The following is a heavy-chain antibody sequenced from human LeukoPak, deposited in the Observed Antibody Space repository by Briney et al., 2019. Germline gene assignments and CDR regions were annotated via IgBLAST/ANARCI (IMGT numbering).Heavy chain of an antibody. D-gene: IGHD5-24*01. V-gene: IGHV4-38-2*02. CDR1: GYSISSGNY. CDR2: IYYSGRT. CDR3: ARDRLPDRWLGLAY. Sequence: SETLSLTCAVSGYSISSGNYWGWIRQPPGKGLEWIGSIYYSGRTYYNASLKSRVTISVDTSKNQFSLKLSSVTAADTAVYYCARDRLPDRWLGLAYWGQGTLVTVSS. J-gene: IGHJ4*02.